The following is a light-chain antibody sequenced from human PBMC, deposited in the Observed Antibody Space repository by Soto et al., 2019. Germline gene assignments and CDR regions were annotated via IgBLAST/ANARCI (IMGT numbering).Light chain of an antibody. V-gene: IGKV1-33*01. CDR2: DAS. CDR3: QQFDSLPNP. Sequence: DIQMTQSASSLSASVGDRVTITCQASQDINDRLNWYQQKPGKAPKILISDASSLKTGVPSRFSGDGSGPNFTLTINTLQPEDFATYLCQQFDSLPNPFGQGPAWRS. CDR1: QDINDR. J-gene: IGKJ2*01.